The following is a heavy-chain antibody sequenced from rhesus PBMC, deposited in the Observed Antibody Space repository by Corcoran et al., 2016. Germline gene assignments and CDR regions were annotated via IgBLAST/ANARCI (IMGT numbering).Heavy chain of an antibody. CDR3: ARDEGYYNFWTGPGYFDY. CDR1: GGSISDDYY. V-gene: IGHV4-106*01. J-gene: IGHJ4*01. Sequence: QVQLQESGPGLVKPSETLSLTCAVSGGSISDDYYWSWIRQPPGKGLEWIGYIYGSGGGTNYKPPLKHRVTISIDPSKNQFSLKLSSVTAADTAVYYCARDEGYYNFWTGPGYFDYWGQGVLVTVSS. D-gene: IGHD3-3*01. CDR2: IYGSGGGT.